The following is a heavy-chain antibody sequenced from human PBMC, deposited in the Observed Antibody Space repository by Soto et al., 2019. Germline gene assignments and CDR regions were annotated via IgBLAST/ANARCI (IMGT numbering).Heavy chain of an antibody. V-gene: IGHV3-33*01. CDR1: GFTFSSYG. D-gene: IGHD2-15*01. Sequence: PGGSLRLSCAASGFTFSSYGMHWVRQAPGKGLEWVAVIWYDGSNKYYADSVKGRFTISRDNSKNTLYLQMNSLRAEDTAVYYCAREGGRDYYYYGMDVWGQGTTVTVSS. CDR3: AREGGRDYYYYGMDV. J-gene: IGHJ6*02. CDR2: IWYDGSNK.